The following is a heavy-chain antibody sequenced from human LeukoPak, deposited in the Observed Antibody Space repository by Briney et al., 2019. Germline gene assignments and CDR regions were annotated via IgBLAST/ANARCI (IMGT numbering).Heavy chain of an antibody. D-gene: IGHD6-6*01. V-gene: IGHV5-51*01. CDR3: ARHGVTGSSSSPNDY. CDR2: IYPGDSDT. CDR1: GYSFTGYW. J-gene: IGHJ4*02. Sequence: GESLKISCKGSGYSFTGYWIAWVRQMPGKGLELMGIIYPGDSDTRYSPSFQGQVTISADKSISTAYLQWSSLKASDTAMYYCARHGVTGSSSSPNDYWGQGTLVTVSS.